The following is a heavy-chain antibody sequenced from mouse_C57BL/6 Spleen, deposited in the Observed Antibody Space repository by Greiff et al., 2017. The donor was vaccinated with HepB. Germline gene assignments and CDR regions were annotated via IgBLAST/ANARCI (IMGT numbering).Heavy chain of an antibody. V-gene: IGHV5-4*03. D-gene: IGHD2-4*01. CDR2: ISDGGSYT. CDR3: ARWDDYDSAWFAY. J-gene: IGHJ3*01. Sequence: EVKLVESGGGLVKPGGSLKLSCAASGFTFSSYAMSWVRQTPEKRLEWVATISDGGSYTYYPDNVKGRFTISRDNAKNNLYLQMSHLKSEDTAMYYCARWDDYDSAWFAYWGQGTLVTVSA. CDR1: GFTFSSYA.